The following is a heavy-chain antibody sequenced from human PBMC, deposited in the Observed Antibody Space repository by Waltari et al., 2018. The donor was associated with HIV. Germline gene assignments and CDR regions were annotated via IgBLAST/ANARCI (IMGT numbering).Heavy chain of an antibody. CDR3: ATALYSSSSAGSIDY. CDR2: INPNSGGT. J-gene: IGHJ4*02. CDR1: GYTFTGYY. V-gene: IGHV1-2*02. D-gene: IGHD6-6*01. Sequence: QVQLVQSGAEAKKPGASVKVSCTASGYTFTGYYMHLVRQAPGQGLEWMGWINPNSGGTNYAQKFQGRVTMTRDTSISTAYMELSRLRSDDTAVYYCATALYSSSSAGSIDYWGQGTLVTVSS.